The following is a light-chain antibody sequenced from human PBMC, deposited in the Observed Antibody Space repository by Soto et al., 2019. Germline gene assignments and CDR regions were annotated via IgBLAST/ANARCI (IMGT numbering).Light chain of an antibody. CDR3: QQTYITPPP. J-gene: IGKJ2*01. CDR1: QSINNY. V-gene: IGKV1-39*01. Sequence: DIQMTQSPSSLSASVGDRVTITCRASQSINNYLNWYQQKPGKAPKLLIYAASTLQSGVPARFSGIGSGTDFTLTISSLQPEDFATYSCQQTYITPPPFAPGTKREI. CDR2: AAS.